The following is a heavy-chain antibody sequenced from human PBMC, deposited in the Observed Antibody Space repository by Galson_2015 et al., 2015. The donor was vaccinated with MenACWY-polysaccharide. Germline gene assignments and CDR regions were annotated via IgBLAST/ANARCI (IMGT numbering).Heavy chain of an antibody. Sequence: LSLTCAVSDYSIRSGYFWGWIRQPPGKGLEWIASIFHSGTTYYNPSLKSRVTISVDTSKNEFSLKVSSVTAADTAMYYCAIGKSRYSNYWGQGTLVTVSS. CDR1: DYSIRSGYF. CDR3: AIGKSRYSNY. D-gene: IGHD4-11*01. CDR2: IFHSGTT. J-gene: IGHJ4*02. V-gene: IGHV4-38-2*01.